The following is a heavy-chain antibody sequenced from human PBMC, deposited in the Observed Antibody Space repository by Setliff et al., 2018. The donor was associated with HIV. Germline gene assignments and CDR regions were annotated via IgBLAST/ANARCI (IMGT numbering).Heavy chain of an antibody. V-gene: IGHV1-3*01. J-gene: IGHJ4*02. D-gene: IGHD3-9*01. CDR2: ISGDNSNR. Sequence: GASVKVSCKASGYAFSESGIHWMRQAPGQRLEWMGWISGDNSNRKYSEKLQGRVTITAETSATTSYMELSGLRSADTGIYYCARGGLTAPTGYWGQGTLVTVSS. CDR3: ARGGLTAPTGY. CDR1: GYAFSESG.